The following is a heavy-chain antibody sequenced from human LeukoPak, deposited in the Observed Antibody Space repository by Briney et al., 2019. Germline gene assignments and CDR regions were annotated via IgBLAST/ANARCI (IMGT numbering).Heavy chain of an antibody. V-gene: IGHV4-34*01. J-gene: IGHJ6*04. CDR3: ARGYTYYGSGSPPGDV. CDR1: GGSFSGYY. D-gene: IGHD3-10*01. Sequence: SETLSLTCAVYGGSFSGYYWSWIRHPPGRGLEGIAEIDHSGSTHYNPSLKSRVIISVDMSQHQVSLRLNSLTAADTAVYCCARGYTYYGSGSPPGDVWGNGTSVIVSS. CDR2: IDHSGST.